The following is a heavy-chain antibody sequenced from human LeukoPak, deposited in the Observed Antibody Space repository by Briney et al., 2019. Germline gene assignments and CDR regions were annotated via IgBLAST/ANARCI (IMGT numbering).Heavy chain of an antibody. J-gene: IGHJ1*01. D-gene: IGHD3-22*01. Sequence: GGSLRLSCAASGFTFSNAWMSWVRQAPGKGLEWVGRIKSKTDGGTTDYAAPVKGRFTISRDDSKNTLYLQMNSLKTEDTAVYYCTTHPHYYDSSGSIKGFQHWGQGALVTVSS. CDR1: GFTFSNAW. CDR3: TTHPHYYDSSGSIKGFQH. V-gene: IGHV3-15*01. CDR2: IKSKTDGGTT.